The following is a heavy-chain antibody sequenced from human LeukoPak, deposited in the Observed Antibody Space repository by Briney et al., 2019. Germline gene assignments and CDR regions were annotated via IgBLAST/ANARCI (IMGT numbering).Heavy chain of an antibody. CDR2: DGNVN. J-gene: IGHJ6*02. CDR3: ARGGGLDA. V-gene: IGHV3-7*04. Sequence: DGNVNYYVDSVKGRFTISRDNAKNSLYLQMSNLRAEDTAVYFCARGGGLDAWGQGATVTVSS.